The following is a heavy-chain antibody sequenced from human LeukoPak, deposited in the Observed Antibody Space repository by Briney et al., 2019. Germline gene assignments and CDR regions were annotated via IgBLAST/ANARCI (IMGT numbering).Heavy chain of an antibody. D-gene: IGHD1-14*01. CDR3: ARDSPEGHIDY. CDR1: GITLSYYS. CDR2: ISSSSSYI. Sequence: PGGSLRLSCAASGITLSYYSMNWVRQAPGKGLEWVSSISSSSSYIYYADSVKGRSTISRDNAKNSLYLQMNSLRAEDTAVYYCARDSPEGHIDYWGQGTLVTVSS. V-gene: IGHV3-21*01. J-gene: IGHJ4*02.